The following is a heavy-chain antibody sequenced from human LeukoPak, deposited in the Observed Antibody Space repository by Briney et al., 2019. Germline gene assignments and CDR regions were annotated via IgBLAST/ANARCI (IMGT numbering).Heavy chain of an antibody. CDR3: AREVIGIPSYFDY. J-gene: IGHJ4*02. Sequence: GGALRLSCAASGCIFSRWYMDGVRQARGKGVEWVSFIHRDDKPYYADSVKGRFTMSRDTSRNTLFLQMNSLGADDTAVYYCAREVIGIPSYFDYWGQGILVTVSS. D-gene: IGHD1-14*01. CDR1: GCIFSRWY. CDR2: IHRDDKP. V-gene: IGHV3-53*01.